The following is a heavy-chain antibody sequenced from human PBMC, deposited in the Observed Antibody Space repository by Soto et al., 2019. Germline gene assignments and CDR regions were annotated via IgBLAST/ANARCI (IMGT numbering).Heavy chain of an antibody. J-gene: IGHJ4*02. CDR2: MNPNSGDT. D-gene: IGHD1-1*01. CDR3: ARVGGNWNDDYFDY. CDR1: GYTFSDHD. V-gene: IGHV1-8*01. Sequence: ASVKVSCKASGYTFSDHDINWVRQASGQGPEWLGWMNPNSGDTGYAQNFQGRVTMTRDTSKRTAYMELSSLRSEDTAVYYCARVGGNWNDDYFDYWGQGTLVTV.